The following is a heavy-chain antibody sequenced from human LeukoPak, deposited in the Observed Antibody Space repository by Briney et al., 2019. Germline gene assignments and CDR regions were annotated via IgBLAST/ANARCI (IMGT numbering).Heavy chain of an antibody. J-gene: IGHJ6*02. Sequence: GGSLRLSCAASGFTFSSYDMHWVRQATGKGLEWVSAIGTAGDTYYPGSVKGRFTISRENAKNSLYLQMNSLRPGDTAVYYCARGLRSGIAVAGSGMDVWGQGTTVTVSS. V-gene: IGHV3-13*01. CDR1: GFTFSSYD. CDR3: ARGLRSGIAVAGSGMDV. D-gene: IGHD6-19*01. CDR2: IGTAGDT.